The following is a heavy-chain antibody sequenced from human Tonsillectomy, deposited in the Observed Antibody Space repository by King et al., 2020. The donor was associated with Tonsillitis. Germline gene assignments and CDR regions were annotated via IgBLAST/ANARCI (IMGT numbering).Heavy chain of an antibody. CDR1: GFTFSNYG. CDR2: ISYDGSNS. J-gene: IGHJ4*02. V-gene: IGHV3-33*05. D-gene: IGHD7-27*01. CDR3: ARERTYRDAWGIDY. Sequence: QVQLVESGGGVVHPGRSLRLSCAASGFTFSNYGMHWVRQAPGKGLQWVTVISYDGSNSNYADSVKGRFTISRDNSKNTLYLQMNGLRDEDTAVYYCARERTYRDAWGIDYWGQGTLVTVSS.